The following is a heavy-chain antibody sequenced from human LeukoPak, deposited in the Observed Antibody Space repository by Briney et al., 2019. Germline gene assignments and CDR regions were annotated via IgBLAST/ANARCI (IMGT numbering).Heavy chain of an antibody. J-gene: IGHJ6*04. CDR3: ARDFLGLRGMDV. V-gene: IGHV1-3*01. Sequence: ASVKVSCKASGYNFVGYAIYWVRQAPGQRLEWMGWINGGDGNKKYSEKFRGRVTITRDTSASTVYMELSSLRSEDTAVYYCARDFLGLRGMDVWGKGTTVTVSS. CDR1: GYNFVGYA. CDR2: INGGDGNK. D-gene: IGHD3-16*01.